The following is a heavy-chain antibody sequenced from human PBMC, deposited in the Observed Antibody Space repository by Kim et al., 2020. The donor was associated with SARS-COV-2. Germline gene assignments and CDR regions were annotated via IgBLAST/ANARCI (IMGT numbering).Heavy chain of an antibody. V-gene: IGHV1-69*04. D-gene: IGHD2-15*01. Sequence: SVKVSCKASGGTFSSYAISWVRQAPGQGLEWMGRIIPILGIANYAQKFQGRVTITADKSTSTAYMELSSLRPEDTAVYSCAPVAMATPRGFDSWGQGTL. CDR3: APVAMATPRGFDS. CDR1: GGTFSSYA. J-gene: IGHJ4*02. CDR2: IIPILGIA.